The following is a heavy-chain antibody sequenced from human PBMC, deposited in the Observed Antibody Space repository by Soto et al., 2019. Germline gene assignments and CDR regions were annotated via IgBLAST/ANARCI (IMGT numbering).Heavy chain of an antibody. Sequence: SETLSLTCTVSGGSISGGGYYWSWIRQHPGKGLEWIGNIYDSGSTCYNPSLKRRVTISLDTSTNQFSLRLTSVTAADTAVYYCAREGRNYADYPIDYWGQGTLVTVSS. J-gene: IGHJ4*02. D-gene: IGHD4-17*01. V-gene: IGHV4-31*03. CDR2: IYDSGST. CDR1: GGSISGGGYY. CDR3: AREGRNYADYPIDY.